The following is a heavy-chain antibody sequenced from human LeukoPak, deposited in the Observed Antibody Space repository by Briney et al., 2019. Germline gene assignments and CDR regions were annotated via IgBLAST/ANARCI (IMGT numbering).Heavy chain of an antibody. Sequence: PSQTLSLTCTVSGGSISSGGYYWSWIRQHPGKGLEWIGYIYYSGSTYYNPSLKSRVTISVDTSKNQFSLKLSSVTAADTAVYYCARVRWLQSNWFDPWGQGTLVTVSS. D-gene: IGHD5-24*01. CDR2: IYYSGST. J-gene: IGHJ5*02. CDR3: ARVRWLQSNWFDP. CDR1: GGSISSGGYY. V-gene: IGHV4-31*03.